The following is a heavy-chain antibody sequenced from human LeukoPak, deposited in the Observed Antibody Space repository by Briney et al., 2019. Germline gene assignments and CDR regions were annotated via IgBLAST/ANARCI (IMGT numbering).Heavy chain of an antibody. CDR2: IYQSGSGSS. Sequence: SETLSLTCSVSGGSIISSNYYWGWIRQPPGKGLEWIGSIYQSGSGSSYYNPSLKSRVTIFGDTSKNQFFLRLSSVTAADTAVYYCASTLRFLPYRRFDYWGQGTLVAVPS. CDR1: GGSIISSNYY. J-gene: IGHJ4*02. V-gene: IGHV4-39*01. CDR3: ASTLRFLPYRRFDY. D-gene: IGHD3-3*01.